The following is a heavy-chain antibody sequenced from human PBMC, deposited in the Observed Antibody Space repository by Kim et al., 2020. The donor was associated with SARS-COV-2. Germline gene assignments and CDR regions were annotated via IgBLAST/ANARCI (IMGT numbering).Heavy chain of an antibody. J-gene: IGHJ4*02. D-gene: IGHD3-9*01. Sequence: ASVKVSCKASGYTFTSYAMNWVRQAPGQGLEWMGWINTNTGNPTYARGFTGRFVFSLDTSVSTAYLQISSLEAEDTAVYYCARPKFGYFDKTLAQDYYFDYWGQGTLVTVSS. CDR2: INTNTGNP. V-gene: IGHV7-4-1*02. CDR3: ARPKFGYFDKTLAQDYYFDY. CDR1: GYTFTSYA.